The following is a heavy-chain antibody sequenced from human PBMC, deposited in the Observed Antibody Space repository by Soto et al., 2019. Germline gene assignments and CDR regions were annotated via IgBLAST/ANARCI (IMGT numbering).Heavy chain of an antibody. CDR3: ARSVIS. Sequence: QVQLQESGPGLVKPSQTLSLTCTVSGGSISSAGYYWNWIRQHPGKGLEWIGYIYYIGSTYYNPSVKSRVTTPLGTSKNQFSPKRRSVTAADTAVYYGARSVISWGQGTLVTASS. D-gene: IGHD2-21*01. CDR2: IYYIGST. V-gene: IGHV4-31*03. J-gene: IGHJ5*02. CDR1: GGSISSAGYY.